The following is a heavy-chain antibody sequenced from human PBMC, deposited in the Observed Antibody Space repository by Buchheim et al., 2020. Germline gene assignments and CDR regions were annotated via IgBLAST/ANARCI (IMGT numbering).Heavy chain of an antibody. D-gene: IGHD6-13*01. J-gene: IGHJ4*02. CDR1: GFTFSSYG. CDR3: AKGDSPDIAAAGTN. V-gene: IGHV3-30*18. CDR2: ISYDGSNK. Sequence: QVQLVESGGGVVQPGRSLRLSCAASGFTFSSYGMHWVRQAPGKGLEWVAVISYDGSNKYYADSVKGRFTISREHSKNTLYLQMNSLRAEDTAVYYCAKGDSPDIAAAGTNWGQGTL.